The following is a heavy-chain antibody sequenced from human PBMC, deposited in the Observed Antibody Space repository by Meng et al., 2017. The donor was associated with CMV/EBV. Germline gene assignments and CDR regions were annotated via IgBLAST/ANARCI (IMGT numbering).Heavy chain of an antibody. Sequence: SLKISCAASGFTFDDYAMHWVRQAPGKGLEWVSGISWNSGSIGYADSVKGRFTISRDNVKNSLYLQMNSLRAEDTALYYCAKDITIFGVVISSYGMDVWGQGTTVTVSS. J-gene: IGHJ6*02. CDR1: GFTFDDYA. CDR2: ISWNSGSI. V-gene: IGHV3-9*01. CDR3: AKDITIFGVVISSYGMDV. D-gene: IGHD3-3*01.